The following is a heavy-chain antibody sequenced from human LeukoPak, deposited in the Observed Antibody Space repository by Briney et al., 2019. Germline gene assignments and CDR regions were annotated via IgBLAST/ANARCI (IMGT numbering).Heavy chain of an antibody. Sequence: PGRSLRLSRAASGFTFSSYAMHWVRQAPGRGLEWVAVISYDGSNKYYADSVKGRFTISRDNSKNTLYLQMNSLRAEDTAVYYCARGGGDSSGYHYYYYMAVWGKGTTVTVSS. CDR2: ISYDGSNK. CDR3: ARGGGDSSGYHYYYYMAV. V-gene: IGHV3-30*04. J-gene: IGHJ6*03. CDR1: GFTFSSYA. D-gene: IGHD3-22*01.